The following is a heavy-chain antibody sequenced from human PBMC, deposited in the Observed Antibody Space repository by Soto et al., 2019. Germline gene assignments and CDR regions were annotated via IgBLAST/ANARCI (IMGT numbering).Heavy chain of an antibody. CDR3: ARWLGYGPHFDY. V-gene: IGHV4-30-4*01. J-gene: IGHJ4*02. Sequence: PSETLSLTCTVSGGSISSGDYYWSWIRQPPGKGLEWIGYIFYSGSTYYNPSLKSRVTISVDTSKNQFSLKLGSVTAAVTAVYYCARWLGYGPHFDYWGQGTLVTVSS. CDR2: IFYSGST. D-gene: IGHD5-12*01. CDR1: GGSISSGDYY.